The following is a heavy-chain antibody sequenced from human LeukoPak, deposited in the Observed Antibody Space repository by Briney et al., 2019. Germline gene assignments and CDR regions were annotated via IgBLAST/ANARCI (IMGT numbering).Heavy chain of an antibody. CDR2: IYSAGAT. CDR1: GFTVSDNY. CDR3: ARIEWERLGRAFDI. D-gene: IGHD1-26*01. V-gene: IGHV3-53*01. Sequence: GGSLRLSCAASGFTVSDNYMTWVRQAPGKGLEWVSSIYSAGATHYAESVKGRFTISRDNSKNTLYLQMNSLRAEDMAVYYCARIEWERLGRAFDIWGQGTMITVSS. J-gene: IGHJ3*02.